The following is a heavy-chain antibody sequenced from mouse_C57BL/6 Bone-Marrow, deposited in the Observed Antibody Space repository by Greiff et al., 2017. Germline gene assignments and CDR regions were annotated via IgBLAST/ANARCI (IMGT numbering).Heavy chain of an antibody. CDR1: GYAFTNYL. V-gene: IGHV1-54*01. CDR3: ARAKNWDSGFDY. J-gene: IGHJ3*01. D-gene: IGHD4-1*01. Sequence: QVQLQQSGAELVRPGTSVKVSCKASGYAFTNYLIERVKQRPGQGLEWIGVINPGSGGTNYNENFKGKATLTADKSSSTAYMQISSLTSEDTAVYFCARAKNWDSGFDYWGQGTLVTVSA. CDR2: INPGSGGT.